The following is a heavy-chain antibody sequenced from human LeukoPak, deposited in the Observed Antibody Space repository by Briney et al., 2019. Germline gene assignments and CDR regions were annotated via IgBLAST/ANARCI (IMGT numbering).Heavy chain of an antibody. CDR1: GFTFSSYG. D-gene: IGHD6-19*01. CDR2: ISGSGGST. J-gene: IGHJ4*02. CDR3: AKKTRRYFIAVAGTYIDY. Sequence: GGSLRLSCAASGFTFSSYGMSWVRQAPGKGLEWVSAISGSGGSTYYADSVKGRFTISRDNSKNTLYLQMNSLRAEDTAVYYCAKKTRRYFIAVAGTYIDYWGQGTLVTVSS. V-gene: IGHV3-23*01.